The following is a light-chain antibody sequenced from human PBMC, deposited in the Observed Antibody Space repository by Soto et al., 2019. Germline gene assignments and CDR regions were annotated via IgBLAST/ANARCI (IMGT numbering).Light chain of an antibody. V-gene: IGLV2-8*01. Sequence: QPVLTQPPSASGSPGQSVTISCTGTSSDVGGYNFVSWYKQHPGKAPKLMLYEVNKRPSGVPDRFSGSKSGNTASLTVSGLQAEDEADYYCSSYADNNNLMFGGGTQLTVL. CDR1: SSDVGGYNF. J-gene: IGLJ7*01. CDR3: SSYADNNNLM. CDR2: EVN.